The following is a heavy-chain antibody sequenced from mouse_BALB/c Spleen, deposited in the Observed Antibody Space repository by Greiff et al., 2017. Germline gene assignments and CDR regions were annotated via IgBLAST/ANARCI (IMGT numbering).Heavy chain of an antibody. J-gene: IGHJ2*01. CDR3: ARDPYDGYPYYFDY. CDR1: GFTFSSYA. V-gene: IGHV5-6-5*01. CDR2: ISSGGST. D-gene: IGHD2-3*01. Sequence: EVMLVESGGGLVKPGGSLKLSCAASGFTFSSYAMSWVRQTPEKRLEWVASISSGGSTYYPDSVKGRFTISRDNARNILYLQMSSLRSEDTAMYYCARDPYDGYPYYFDYWGQGTTLTVSS.